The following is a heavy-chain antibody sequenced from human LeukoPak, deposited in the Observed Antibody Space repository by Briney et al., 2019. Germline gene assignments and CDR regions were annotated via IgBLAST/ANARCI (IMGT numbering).Heavy chain of an antibody. Sequence: PGGSLRLSCAASGFTFSSYSMDWVRQAPGKGLEWVSSISSDSYYIYYPDSVKGRFTISRDNARNSLYLQMNSLRPEDTAVYYCARDYPGYRNYWAQETLVTVPS. CDR2: ISSDSYYI. CDR1: GFTFSSYS. V-gene: IGHV3-21*01. D-gene: IGHD5-24*01. CDR3: ARDYPGYRNY. J-gene: IGHJ4*02.